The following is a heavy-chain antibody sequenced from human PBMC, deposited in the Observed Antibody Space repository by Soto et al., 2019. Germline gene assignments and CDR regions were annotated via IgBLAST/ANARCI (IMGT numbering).Heavy chain of an antibody. J-gene: IGHJ3*02. CDR2: IIPILGIA. CDR1: GGTFSSYT. V-gene: IGHV1-69*08. Sequence: QVQLVQSGAEVKKPGSSVKVSCKASGGTFSSYTISWVRQAPGQGLEWMGRIIPILGIANYAQKFQGRVTITGDKSTSTAYMELSSLRSEDTAVYYCARDGCGGSCYSSYPTAFDIWGQGTMVTVSS. CDR3: ARDGCGGSCYSSYPTAFDI. D-gene: IGHD2-15*01.